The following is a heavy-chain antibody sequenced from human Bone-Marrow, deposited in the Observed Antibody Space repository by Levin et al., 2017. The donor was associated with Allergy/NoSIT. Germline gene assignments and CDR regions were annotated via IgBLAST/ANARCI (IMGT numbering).Heavy chain of an antibody. J-gene: IGHJ4*02. CDR1: GGSFSGYY. Sequence: SETLSLTCALYGGSFSGYYWTWIRHSPGKGLEWIGEIDPRGGPEYNLSLKSRVTMSLDTSQKQFSLELRSVTAADSAVYYCGRGTRFLNPMYWGRGSLVTVSS. CDR3: GRGTRFLNPMY. CDR2: IDPRGGP. D-gene: IGHD3-10*02. V-gene: IGHV4-34*01.